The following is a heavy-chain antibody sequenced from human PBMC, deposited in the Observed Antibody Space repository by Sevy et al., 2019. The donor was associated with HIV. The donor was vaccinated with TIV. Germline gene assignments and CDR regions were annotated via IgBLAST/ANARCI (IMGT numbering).Heavy chain of an antibody. Sequence: GGSLRLSCTASGFTFSNFGMHWVRQVPGKGLEWVTFIRYDGSDKYYAASVKGRFTISRDDSKKTLYLQMDSLRAEATAIYYCAKDLAGPGRRYFDYWGQGTLVTVSS. V-gene: IGHV3-30*02. CDR2: IRYDGSDK. D-gene: IGHD6-13*01. J-gene: IGHJ4*02. CDR3: AKDLAGPGRRYFDY. CDR1: GFTFSNFG.